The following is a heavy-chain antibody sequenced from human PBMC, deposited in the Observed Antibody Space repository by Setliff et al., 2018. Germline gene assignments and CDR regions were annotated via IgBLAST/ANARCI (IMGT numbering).Heavy chain of an antibody. J-gene: IGHJ5*01. V-gene: IGHV1-18*01. CDR3: ARLVRFCTRTACQRVAGAES. CDR1: TYALTDSV. Sequence: ASVKVSCKTSTYALTDSVVSWVRQAPGHGLEWVGWISGYSGKTYYEQRLQDRVTLTTDTSTNTFYLELRSLRPVDTAVYYCARLVRFCTRTACQRVAGAESWGQGTLVTVSS. CDR2: ISGYSGKT. D-gene: IGHD2-8*01.